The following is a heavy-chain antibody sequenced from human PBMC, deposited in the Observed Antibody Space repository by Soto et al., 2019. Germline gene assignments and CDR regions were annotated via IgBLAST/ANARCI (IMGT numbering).Heavy chain of an antibody. CDR1: GYTFTSYG. V-gene: IGHV1-18*01. D-gene: IGHD1-26*01. J-gene: IGHJ4*02. Sequence: QVQLVQSGAEVKKPGASVKVSCKASGYTFTSYGISWVRQAPGQGLEWMGWISAYNGNTNYAQKLQGRVTMTTDTSTSTAYMELRSLRSDDTAVYYWARDPSIPERELELVDYWGQGTLVTVSS. CDR2: ISAYNGNT. CDR3: ARDPSIPERELELVDY.